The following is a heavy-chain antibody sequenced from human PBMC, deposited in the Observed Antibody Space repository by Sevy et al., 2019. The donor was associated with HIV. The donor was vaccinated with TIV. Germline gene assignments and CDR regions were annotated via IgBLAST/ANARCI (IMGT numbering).Heavy chain of an antibody. J-gene: IGHJ5*02. D-gene: IGHD3-16*01. V-gene: IGHV3-7*01. CDR1: GFTFSSDW. CDR2: IKQDGSEK. Sequence: GGSLRLSCAASGFTFSSDWMNWIRQAPGKGLEWVANIKQDGSEKYYVDSEKGRFTISRDNAKNSLYLEMNTLRAEDTAVYYCATSGGETWGQGTLVTVSS. CDR3: ATSGGET.